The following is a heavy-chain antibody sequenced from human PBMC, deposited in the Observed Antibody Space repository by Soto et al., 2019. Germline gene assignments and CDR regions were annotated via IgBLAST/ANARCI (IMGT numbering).Heavy chain of an antibody. CDR2: IYYSGST. J-gene: IGHJ4*02. CDR3: ARTVWGVNYFDY. V-gene: IGHV4-31*03. Sequence: QVQLQESGPGLVKPSQTLSLTCTVSGGSISSGGYYWSWIRQHPGKGLEWIGYIYYSGSTYYNPSLKSRVTISVDTSKNQFSPKLSSVTAADTAVYYCARTVWGVNYFDYWGQGTLVTVSS. CDR1: GGSISSGGYY. D-gene: IGHD3-16*01.